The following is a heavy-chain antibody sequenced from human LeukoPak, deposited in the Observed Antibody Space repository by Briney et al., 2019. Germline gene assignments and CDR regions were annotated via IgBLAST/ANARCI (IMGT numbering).Heavy chain of an antibody. D-gene: IGHD3-16*01. V-gene: IGHV1-46*01. Sequence: ASVKVSCKASGYTFTSYFIHWVRQAPGQGLEWMGIINPSSGSTRYAQKFQGRVTMTRDTSISTAYMELSRLRSDDTAVYYCARDPASLGGYYMDVWGKGTTVTVSS. J-gene: IGHJ6*03. CDR3: ARDPASLGGYYMDV. CDR2: INPSSGST. CDR1: GYTFTSYF.